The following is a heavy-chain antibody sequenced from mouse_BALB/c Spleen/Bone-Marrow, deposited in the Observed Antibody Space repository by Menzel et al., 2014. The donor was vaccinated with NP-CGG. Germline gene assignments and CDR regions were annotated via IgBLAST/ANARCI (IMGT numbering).Heavy chain of an antibody. J-gene: IGHJ4*01. Sequence: QVQLQQSGPELMKPGASVRISCKASGYTFTNYYIHWVKQRPGQGLEWIGWIYPVNVHANFNEKFRGKATLTADKSSSTAYMQLSSLTSEDSAVYFCARWLLPYYAMDYWGQGTSVTVSS. CDR2: IYPVNVHA. D-gene: IGHD2-3*01. V-gene: IGHV1S56*01. CDR1: GYTFTNYY. CDR3: ARWLLPYYAMDY.